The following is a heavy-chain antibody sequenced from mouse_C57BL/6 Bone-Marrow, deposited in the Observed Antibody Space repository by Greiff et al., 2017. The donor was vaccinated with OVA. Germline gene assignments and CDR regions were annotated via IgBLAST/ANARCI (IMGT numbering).Heavy chain of an antibody. CDR3: ARWGFITTVVATGGYFDV. CDR1: GYTFTSYN. CDR2: IYPGNGDT. Sequence: QVQLKESGAELVRPGASVKMSCKASGYTFTSYNMHWVKQTPRQGLEWIGAIYPGNGDTSYNQKFKGKATLTVDKSSSTAYMQLSSLTSEDSAVYFCARWGFITTVVATGGYFDVWGTGTTVTVAS. V-gene: IGHV1-12*01. D-gene: IGHD1-1*01. J-gene: IGHJ1*03.